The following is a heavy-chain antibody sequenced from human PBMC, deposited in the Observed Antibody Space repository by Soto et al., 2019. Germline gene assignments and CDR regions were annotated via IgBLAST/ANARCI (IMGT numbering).Heavy chain of an antibody. CDR3: EREDGSGSPYYYYGMYV. V-gene: IGHV1-18*04. D-gene: IGHD3-10*01. J-gene: IGHJ6*02. CDR2: ISAYNGNT. Sequence: QVQLVQSGAEVKKPGASVKVSCKASGYTFTSYGISWVRQAPGQGLEWMGWISAYNGNTNYAQKLQGRVTMTTDTPTSTADMELRSLRPDDTAVYYCEREDGSGSPYYYYGMYVWGQGTTVTVSS. CDR1: GYTFTSYG.